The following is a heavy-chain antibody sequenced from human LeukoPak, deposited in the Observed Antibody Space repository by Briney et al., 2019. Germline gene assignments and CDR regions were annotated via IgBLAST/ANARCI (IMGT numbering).Heavy chain of an antibody. V-gene: IGHV3-30*02. CDR1: GFTFSSYG. Sequence: PGGSLRLSCAASGFTFSSYGMHWVRQAPGKGLEWVAFIRYDGSNKYYADSVKGRFTISRDNSKNTLYLQMSGLRAEDTAVYYCAKARYNWNDVGYFDYWGQGTLVTVSS. CDR3: AKARYNWNDVGYFDY. J-gene: IGHJ4*02. D-gene: IGHD1-20*01. CDR2: IRYDGSNK.